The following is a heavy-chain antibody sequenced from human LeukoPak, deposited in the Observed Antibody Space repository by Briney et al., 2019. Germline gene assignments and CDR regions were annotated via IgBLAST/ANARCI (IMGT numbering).Heavy chain of an antibody. CDR2: ISGSGGST. Sequence: GGSLRLSCTVSGFTISSYANCWVRKGQGQGQELVSAISGSGGSTYYADSVQGRLTISRDNSKNTLYLQMNSLRDEDTYVYYCAKGVIVVVVAGTRPFDPWGQGTLVTVSS. CDR3: AKGVIVVVVAGTRPFDP. V-gene: IGHV3-23*01. J-gene: IGHJ5*02. D-gene: IGHD2-15*01. CDR1: GFTISSYA.